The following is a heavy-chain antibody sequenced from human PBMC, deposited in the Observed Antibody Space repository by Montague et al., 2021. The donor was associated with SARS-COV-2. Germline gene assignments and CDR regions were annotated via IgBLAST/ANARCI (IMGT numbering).Heavy chain of an antibody. D-gene: IGHD2-8*01. CDR1: GGSISSYDYY. V-gene: IGHV4-39*01. CDR2: ITYAGNY. CDR3: ARQLPSYCATNKCYPYYLDD. Sequence: SETLSLTCTVSGGSISSYDYYWGRIPPSPGQGLEWIVSITYAGNYYYNLSLRSPVSVSMDTSKNHFSLSLSSVTVADTAVYFCARQLPSYCATNKCYPYYLDDWGQGALVTVSS. J-gene: IGHJ4*02.